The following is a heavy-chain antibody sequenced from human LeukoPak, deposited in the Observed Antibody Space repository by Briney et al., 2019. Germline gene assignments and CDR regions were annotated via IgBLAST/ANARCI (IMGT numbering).Heavy chain of an antibody. CDR2: INPDSGGT. J-gene: IGHJ3*02. CDR1: GYTFTHYY. CDR3: ARRSGSDAFDI. V-gene: IGHV1-2*02. Sequence: SVNVSCKASGYTFTHYYMHGVRQAPGQGGEWMGGINPDSGGTNYAQKFQGRVTMTRDTSMSTAYMELSSPRSDDTSVYYCARRSGSDAFDIWGQGTMVTVSS. D-gene: IGHD3-3*01.